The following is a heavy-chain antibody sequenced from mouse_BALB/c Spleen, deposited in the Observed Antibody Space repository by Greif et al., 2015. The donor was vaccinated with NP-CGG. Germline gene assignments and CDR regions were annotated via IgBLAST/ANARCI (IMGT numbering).Heavy chain of an antibody. J-gene: IGHJ4*01. Sequence: VMLVESGPGLVAPSQSLSITCTVSGFSLTSYGVHWVRQPPGKGLEWLVVIWSDGSTAYNSALKSRLSISKDNSKSQVFLKMNSLQTDGTAMYYCARNLLRYEGAMDYWGQGTSVTVSS. CDR2: IWSDGST. D-gene: IGHD1-1*01. CDR1: GFSLTSYG. V-gene: IGHV2-6*02. CDR3: ARNLLRYEGAMDY.